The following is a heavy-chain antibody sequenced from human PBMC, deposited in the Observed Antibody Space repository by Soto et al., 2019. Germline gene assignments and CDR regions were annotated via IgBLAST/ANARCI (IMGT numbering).Heavy chain of an antibody. V-gene: IGHV4-61*01. CDR1: GGSVSSGSFY. CDR2: IYDNRTF. Sequence: QVQLQESGPGLVKPSETLSLTCTVSGGSVSSGSFYWSWIRQPPGKGLEWIGFIYDNRTFNYNASLKSRVTISVATSKHQFSLKLSSVTAADTAVYYCARVTLGYSSSHYFDFWGQGALVTVSS. CDR3: ARVTLGYSSSHYFDF. D-gene: IGHD6-6*01. J-gene: IGHJ4*02.